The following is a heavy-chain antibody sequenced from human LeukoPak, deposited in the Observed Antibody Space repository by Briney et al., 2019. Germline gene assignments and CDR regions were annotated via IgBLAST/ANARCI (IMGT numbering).Heavy chain of an antibody. CDR3: ARHNKIFGVVSYFDY. V-gene: IGHV3-7*05. D-gene: IGHD3-3*01. Sequence: GGSLRLSCAASGFTFSNSWMSWVRQAPGKGLEWVANIKEEGSEKYYVDSVKGRFTISTDSAKNSLFLQMNSLRAEDTAVYYCARHNKIFGVVSYFDYWGQGTLVTVSS. J-gene: IGHJ4*02. CDR1: GFTFSNSW. CDR2: IKEEGSEK.